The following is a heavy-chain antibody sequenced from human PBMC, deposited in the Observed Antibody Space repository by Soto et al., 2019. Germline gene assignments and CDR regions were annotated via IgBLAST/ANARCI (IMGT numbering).Heavy chain of an antibody. V-gene: IGHV3-33*01. Sequence: GGSLRLSCAASGFTFSSYGMHWVRQAPGKGLEWVAVIWYDGSNKYYADSVKGRFTISRDNSKNTLYLQMNSLRAEDTAVYYCARVHTAWDPVYMTTADYYYYYGMDVWGQGTTVTVSS. CDR1: GFTFSSYG. J-gene: IGHJ6*02. CDR3: ARVHTAWDPVYMTTADYYYYYGMDV. D-gene: IGHD4-17*01. CDR2: IWYDGSNK.